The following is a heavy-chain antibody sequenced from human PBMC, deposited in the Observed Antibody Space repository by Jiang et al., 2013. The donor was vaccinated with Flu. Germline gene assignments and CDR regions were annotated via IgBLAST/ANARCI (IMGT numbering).Heavy chain of an antibody. D-gene: IGHD3-22*01. V-gene: IGHV1-69*06. J-gene: IGHJ4*02. CDR2: IIPIFGTA. CDR1: GGTFSSNS. CDR3: ARGPDSSGYYYFY. Sequence: SGAEVKKPGSSVRVSCKASGGTFSSNSISWVRQAPGQGLEWMGGIIPIFGTANYAQKFQGRVTIIADKSTSTAYMELSSLRSEDTAVYYCARGPDSSGYYYFYWGQGTLVTVSS.